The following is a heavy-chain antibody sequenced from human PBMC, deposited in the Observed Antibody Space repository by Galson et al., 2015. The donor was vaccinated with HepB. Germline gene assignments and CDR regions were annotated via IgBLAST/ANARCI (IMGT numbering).Heavy chain of an antibody. CDR1: GGSLSPYY. V-gene: IGHV4-59*08. CDR2: VYFGGST. D-gene: IGHD2-21*02. Sequence: ETLSLTCTVSGGSLSPYYWSWNRQPPGKGLEWMGYVYFGGSTTYKPSLRGRVTMSVDTSKNQFSLFLESVTAADTAVYYCARSSYCGKSDSWGQGTLVTVSS. CDR3: ARSSYCGKSDS. J-gene: IGHJ4*02.